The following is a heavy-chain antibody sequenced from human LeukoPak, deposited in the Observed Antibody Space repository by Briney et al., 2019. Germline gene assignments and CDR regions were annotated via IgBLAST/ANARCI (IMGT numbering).Heavy chain of an antibody. CDR3: AREEMATIRAYGMDV. J-gene: IGHJ6*02. CDR1: GFTFSTYA. CDR2: INSNGDEI. V-gene: IGHV3-23*01. Sequence: ETGGSLRLSCAASGFTFSTYAMTWVRQAPGKGLEWVSGINSNGDEIYYADSVRGRFTISRDNSNNALYLQMDSLRAEDTAVYYCAREEMATIRAYGMDVWGQGTTVTVSS. D-gene: IGHD5-24*01.